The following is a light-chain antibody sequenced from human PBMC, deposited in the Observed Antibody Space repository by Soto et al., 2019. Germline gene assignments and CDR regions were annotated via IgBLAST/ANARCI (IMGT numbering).Light chain of an antibody. J-gene: IGLJ1*01. V-gene: IGLV2-14*01. Sequence: QSALPQPASVSGSPGQSITISCTGTSSDAGGYNYVSWYQQHPGKAPKLMIYEVSNRPSGVSNRFSGSKSGNTASLTISGLQAEDEADYYCSSYTSSSTTYVFGTGTKVTVL. CDR3: SSYTSSSTTYV. CDR2: EVS. CDR1: SSDAGGYNY.